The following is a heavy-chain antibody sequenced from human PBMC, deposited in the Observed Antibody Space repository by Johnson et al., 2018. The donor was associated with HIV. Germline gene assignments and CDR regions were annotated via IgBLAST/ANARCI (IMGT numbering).Heavy chain of an antibody. D-gene: IGHD4-17*01. CDR1: GFTFSSYV. V-gene: IGHV3-33*01. J-gene: IGHJ3*02. CDR2: IWYDGSKK. CDR3: ARDSTPEGGDHVGYGFEM. Sequence: QGPLVESGGGVVQPGRSLRLSCAASGFTFSSYVMHWVRQAPGKGLEWVAVIWYDGSKKYYADSVKGRFSISRDNSNNTLYLQMSRLRAEDTGVYDCARDSTPEGGDHVGYGFEMWGQGTMVIV.